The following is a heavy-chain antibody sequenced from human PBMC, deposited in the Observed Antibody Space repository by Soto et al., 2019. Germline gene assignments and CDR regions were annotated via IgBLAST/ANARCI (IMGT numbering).Heavy chain of an antibody. D-gene: IGHD3-9*01. J-gene: IGHJ4*02. V-gene: IGHV1-69*13. CDR1: GGTFSSYA. CDR2: IIPIFGTA. Sequence: SVKVSCKASGGTFSSYAIRWVRQAPGQGLEWMGGIIPIFGTANYAQKFQGRVTITADESTSTAYMELSSLRSEDTAVYYCARVGYDILTGYMPLYYFDYWGQGTLVTVSS. CDR3: ARVGYDILTGYMPLYYFDY.